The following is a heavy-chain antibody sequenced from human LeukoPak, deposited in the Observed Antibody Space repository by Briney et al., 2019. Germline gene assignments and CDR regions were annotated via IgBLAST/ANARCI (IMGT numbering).Heavy chain of an antibody. J-gene: IGHJ3*02. D-gene: IGHD2-2*01. Sequence: SETLSLTCTVSGGSISGYFWTWIRQPPGKGLEWIGYISYSGSTNYNPSLKSRVTISVDTSKNQFSLKLSSVTAADTAVYYCARVIVVVPAAVAFDIWGQGTMVTVSS. CDR3: ARVIVVVPAAVAFDI. CDR2: ISYSGST. CDR1: GGSISGYF. V-gene: IGHV4-59*01.